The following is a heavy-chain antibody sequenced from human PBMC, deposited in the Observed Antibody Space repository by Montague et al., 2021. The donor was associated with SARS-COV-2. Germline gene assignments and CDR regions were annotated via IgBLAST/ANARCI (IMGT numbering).Heavy chain of an antibody. CDR1: GDSITSSGNT. V-gene: IGHV4-39*01. CDR3: ARQPGYCNGVSCHGYYTMDV. Sequence: SETLSLTCSVSGDSITSSGNTWGWIRQPPGKGLEWIGSLVYSGTAHYNPSLNSRGTISVDTSKNQLSLTLSYLTAADTAVYFCARQPGYCNGVSCHGYYTMDVWGQGTTVTVSS. J-gene: IGHJ6*02. CDR2: LVYSGTA. D-gene: IGHD2-15*01.